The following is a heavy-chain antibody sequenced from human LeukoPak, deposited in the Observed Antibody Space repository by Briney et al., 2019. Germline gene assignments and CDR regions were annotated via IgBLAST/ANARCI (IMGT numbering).Heavy chain of an antibody. D-gene: IGHD4-23*01. CDR1: GFTFSTCA. V-gene: IGHV3-23*01. CDR3: AREGTVVKFPYYYYGMDV. CDR2: ISGTTSGT. Sequence: PGGSLRLSCAASGFTFSTCAMSWVRQAPGKGLEWVSGISGTTSGTYYADSVKGRFTISRDNSKNTLYLQMNSLRAEDTAVYYCAREGTVVKFPYYYYGMDVWGQGTTVTVSS. J-gene: IGHJ6*02.